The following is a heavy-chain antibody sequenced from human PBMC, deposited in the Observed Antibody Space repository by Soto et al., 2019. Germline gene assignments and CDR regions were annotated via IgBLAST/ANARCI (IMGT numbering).Heavy chain of an antibody. Sequence: PSETLSLTCAVYGGSFSGYYWSWIRQPPGKGLEWIGEINHSGSTNYNPSLKSRVTISVDTSKNQFSLKLSSVTAADTAVYYCARKQRGYSYGQFDYWGQGTLVTVSS. CDR1: GGSFSGYY. V-gene: IGHV4-34*01. CDR3: ARKQRGYSYGQFDY. J-gene: IGHJ4*02. CDR2: INHSGST. D-gene: IGHD5-18*01.